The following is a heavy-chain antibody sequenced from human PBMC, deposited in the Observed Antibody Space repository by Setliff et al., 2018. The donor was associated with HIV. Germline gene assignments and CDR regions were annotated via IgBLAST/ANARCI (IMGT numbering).Heavy chain of an antibody. CDR1: GYTFTSYY. V-gene: IGHV1-46*01. D-gene: IGHD3-10*01. CDR2: INPSGGST. J-gene: IGHJ6*02. CDR3: ARDYYGTGSYYSNYNYGMDV. Sequence: ASVKVSCKASGYTFTSYYMHWVRQAPGQGLEWMGIINPSGGSTSYAQKFQGRVTMTRDTSTSTVYMELSSLRSEDTAVYYCARDYYGTGSYYSNYNYGMDVWGQGTTVTVSS.